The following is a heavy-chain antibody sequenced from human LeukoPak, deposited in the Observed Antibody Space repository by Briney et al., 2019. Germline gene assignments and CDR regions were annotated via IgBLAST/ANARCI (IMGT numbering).Heavy chain of an antibody. CDR3: ARMTTGHDY. D-gene: IGHD4-17*01. CDR2: INHSGYT. V-gene: IGHV4-34*01. CDR1: GVSFNDYY. J-gene: IGHJ4*02. Sequence: SETLSLTCAVSGVSFNDYYWSWVRQTPGKGLEWIGEINHSGYTNDSPSLKSRVTLSIDTSRKQFSLNLRPVTVADTGIYYCARMTTGHDYWGQGTLVTVSS.